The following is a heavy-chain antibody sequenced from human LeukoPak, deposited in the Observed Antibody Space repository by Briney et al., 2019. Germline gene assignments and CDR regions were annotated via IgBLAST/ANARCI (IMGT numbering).Heavy chain of an antibody. CDR1: GFTFSSYG. Sequence: GRSLRLSCAASGFTFSSYGMHWVRQAPGKGLEWVAVISYDGSNKYYADSVKGRFTTSRDNSKNTLYLQMNSLRAEDTAVYYCAKEGCSSTSCYWNWFDPWGQGTLVTVS. D-gene: IGHD2-2*01. CDR2: ISYDGSNK. J-gene: IGHJ5*02. V-gene: IGHV3-30*18. CDR3: AKEGCSSTSCYWNWFDP.